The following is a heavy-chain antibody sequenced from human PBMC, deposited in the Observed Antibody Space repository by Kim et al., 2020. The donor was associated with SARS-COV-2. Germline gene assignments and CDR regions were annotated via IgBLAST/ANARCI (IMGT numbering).Heavy chain of an antibody. J-gene: IGHJ6*02. V-gene: IGHV3-7*01. CDR2: IKQDGSEK. CDR1: GFTFSSYW. CDR3: ARVRGGGATVTTEGGFQQLYYYYYGMDV. D-gene: IGHD4-17*01. Sequence: GGSLRLSCAASGFTFSSYWMSWVRQAPGKGLEWVANIKQDGSEKYYVDSVKGRFTISRDNAKNSLYLQMNSLRAEDTAVYYCARVRGGGATVTTEGGFQQLYYYYYGMDVWGQGTTVTVSS.